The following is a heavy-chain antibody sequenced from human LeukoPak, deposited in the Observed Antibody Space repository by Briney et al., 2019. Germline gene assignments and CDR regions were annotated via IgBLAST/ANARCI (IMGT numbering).Heavy chain of an antibody. D-gene: IGHD1-26*01. V-gene: IGHV1-69*05. J-gene: IGHJ4*02. CDR1: GGTFSSYA. CDR3: ASRGSWGGNYFDY. Sequence: SVKVSCKASGGTFSSYAISWVRQAPGQGLEWMGGIIPIFGTANYAQKFQGRVTITTDESTSTACMELSSLRSEDTAVYYCASRGSWGGNYFDYWGQGTLVTVSS. CDR2: IIPIFGTA.